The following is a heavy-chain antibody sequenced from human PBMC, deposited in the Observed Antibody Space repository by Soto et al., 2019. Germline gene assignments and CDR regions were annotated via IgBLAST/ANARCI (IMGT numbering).Heavy chain of an antibody. V-gene: IGHV4-59*12. J-gene: IGHJ3*02. Sequence: SETLSLTCTVSGGSISSYYWSWIRQPPGKGLEWIGEIYYSGSTNYNPSLKSRVTISVDKSKNQFSLKLSSVTAADTAVYYCAREPGDIVVVVAAYRDAFDIWGQGTMVTVSS. CDR1: GGSISSYY. CDR2: IYYSGST. D-gene: IGHD2-15*01. CDR3: AREPGDIVVVVAAYRDAFDI.